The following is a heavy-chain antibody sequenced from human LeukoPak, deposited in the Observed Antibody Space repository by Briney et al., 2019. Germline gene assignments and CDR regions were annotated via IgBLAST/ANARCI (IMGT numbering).Heavy chain of an antibody. V-gene: IGHV3-21*01. D-gene: IGHD1-26*01. CDR1: GFSFSTCS. CDR2: ITSSGDSK. CDR3: AREIMGGTFDY. Sequence: GESLRLSCAASGFSFSTCSMNWVRQAPGKGLEWVSSITSSGDSKYYADSIKGRLTISRDNARNSLHLQMTSLRAEDTAVYYCAREIMGGTFDYWGQGALVTVSS. J-gene: IGHJ4*02.